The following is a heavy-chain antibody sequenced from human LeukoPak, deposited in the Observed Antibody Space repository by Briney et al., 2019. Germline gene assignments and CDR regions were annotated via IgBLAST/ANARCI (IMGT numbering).Heavy chain of an antibody. D-gene: IGHD6-13*01. CDR3: ARAVSAAASQVLPTRSYYYYYYMDV. CDR2: IYYSGST. J-gene: IGHJ6*03. Sequence: SETLSLTCTVSGGSISSYYWSWIRQPPGKGLEWIGYIYYSGSTNYNPSLKSRVTISVDTSKNQFSLKLSSVTAADTAVYYCARAVSAAASQVLPTRSYYYYYYMDVWGKGTTVTVSS. CDR1: GGSISSYY. V-gene: IGHV4-59*01.